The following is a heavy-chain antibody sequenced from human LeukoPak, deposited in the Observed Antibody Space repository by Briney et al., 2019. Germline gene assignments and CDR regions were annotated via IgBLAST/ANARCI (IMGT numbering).Heavy chain of an antibody. V-gene: IGHV3-53*01. CDR2: IYSSGST. Sequence: GGSLRLSCAASGFTVSSNYMSWVRQAPGKGLEWVSVIYSSGSTYYADSVKGRFTISRDNSKNTLYLQMNSLRAEDTAVYYCAREGPPRPTTKTAFDIWGQGTMVTVSS. J-gene: IGHJ3*02. D-gene: IGHD1-7*01. CDR1: GFTVSSNY. CDR3: AREGPPRPTTKTAFDI.